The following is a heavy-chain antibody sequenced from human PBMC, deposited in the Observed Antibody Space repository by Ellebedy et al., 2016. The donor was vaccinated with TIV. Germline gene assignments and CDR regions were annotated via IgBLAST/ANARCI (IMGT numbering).Heavy chain of an antibody. CDR1: GGSISGYY. Sequence: MPSETLSLTCTVSGGSISGYYWSWIRQPPGKGLEWIGEINHSGSTNYNPPLKSRVTISVDTSKNQFSLKLSSVTAADTAVYYCARRSVVTPVFDYWGQGTLVTVSS. V-gene: IGHV4-34*01. J-gene: IGHJ4*02. D-gene: IGHD4-23*01. CDR2: INHSGST. CDR3: ARRSVVTPVFDY.